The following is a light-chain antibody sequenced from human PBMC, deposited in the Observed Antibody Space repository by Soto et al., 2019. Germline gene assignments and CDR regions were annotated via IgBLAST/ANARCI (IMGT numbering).Light chain of an antibody. CDR3: CSNAGSYISV. CDR2: DVS. CDR1: SGDVGGYNY. Sequence: QSALTQPRSVSGSPGQSVAISCTGTSGDVGGYNYVSWYQQHPGTAPKLLIYDVSKRPSGVPDRFSGSKSGNTASLTISGLQAGDEADYFCCSNAGSYISVFGGGTKLTVL. J-gene: IGLJ3*02. V-gene: IGLV2-11*01.